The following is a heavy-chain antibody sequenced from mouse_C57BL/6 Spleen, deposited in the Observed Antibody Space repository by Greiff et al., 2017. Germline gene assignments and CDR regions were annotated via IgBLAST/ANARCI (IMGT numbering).Heavy chain of an antibody. CDR3: ARWDSLGYFDV. V-gene: IGHV1-81*01. CDR1: GYTFTSYG. CDR2: IYPRSGNT. Sequence: QVQLQQSGAELARPGASVKLSCKASGYTFTSYGISWVKQRTGQGLEWIGEIYPRSGNTYYNEKFKGKATLTADKSSSTAYMELRSLTSEDSAVYFGARWDSLGYFDVWGTGTTVTVSS. J-gene: IGHJ1*03. D-gene: IGHD2-12*01.